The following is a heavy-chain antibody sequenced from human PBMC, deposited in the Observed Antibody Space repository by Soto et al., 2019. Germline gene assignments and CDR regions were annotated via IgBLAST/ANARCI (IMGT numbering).Heavy chain of an antibody. D-gene: IGHD6-13*01. V-gene: IGHV1-18*01. Sequence: QVQLVQSGAEVKKPGASVKVSCKASGYTFTSYGISWVRQAPGQGLEWMGWISAYNGNTNYAQKLQGRVTMTTDTSTSTAYMELRSLRSDDTAVYYCARYSGPTTNYYYYYGMDVWGQGTTVTVSS. CDR2: ISAYNGNT. J-gene: IGHJ6*02. CDR3: ARYSGPTTNYYYYYGMDV. CDR1: GYTFTSYG.